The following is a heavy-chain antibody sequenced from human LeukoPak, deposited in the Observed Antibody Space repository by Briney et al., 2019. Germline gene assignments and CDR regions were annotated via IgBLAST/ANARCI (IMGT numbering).Heavy chain of an antibody. CDR3: ARDLARAGTTDPFVK. CDR1: GFTFSSYS. J-gene: IGHJ4*02. CDR2: ISGSGDYI. Sequence: MTGGSRRLSCAASGFTFSSYSFNWVRQAPGKGLKWVSSISGSGDYISYADAVKGRFTISRDNAKTSLYLQMNSLRAEDTAVYYCARDLARAGTTDPFVKWGQGTLVTVSS. V-gene: IGHV3-21*01. D-gene: IGHD1-7*01.